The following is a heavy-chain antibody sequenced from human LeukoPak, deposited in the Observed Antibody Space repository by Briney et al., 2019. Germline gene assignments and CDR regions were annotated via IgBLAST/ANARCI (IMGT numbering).Heavy chain of an antibody. D-gene: IGHD6-13*01. V-gene: IGHV4-59*10. Sequence: SETLSLTCAVYGGSFSGYYWSWIRQPAGKGLEWIGRIYTSGSTNYNPSLKSRVTMSVDASKNQFSLKLSSVTAADTAVYYCARGSGYSSSWPYYYYYMDVWGKGTTVTISS. CDR3: ARGSGYSSSWPYYYYYMDV. CDR2: IYTSGST. J-gene: IGHJ6*03. CDR1: GGSFSGYY.